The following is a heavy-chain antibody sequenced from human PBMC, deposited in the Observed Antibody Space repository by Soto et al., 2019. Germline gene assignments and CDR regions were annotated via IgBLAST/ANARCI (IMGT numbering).Heavy chain of an antibody. J-gene: IGHJ4*02. CDR3: VKDTAGSGCDTRGDY. CDR2: ISSNGGST. V-gene: IGHV3-64D*06. Sequence: LRLYYSPVGITSSSSVTHGVPQAPGKGLEYVSAISSNGGSTYYADSVKGRFTISRDNSKNTLYLQMSSLRAEDTAVYYCVKDTAGSGCDTRGDYWGQGTLVTVSS. CDR1: GITSSSSV. D-gene: IGHD6-19*01.